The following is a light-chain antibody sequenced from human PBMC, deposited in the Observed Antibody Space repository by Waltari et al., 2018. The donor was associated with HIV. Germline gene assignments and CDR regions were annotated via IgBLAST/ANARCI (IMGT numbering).Light chain of an antibody. Sequence: QSALTQSASVSGSPGQSLTISCPGTSSDVGGYDYVSWYQQHPGKAPKLMIYEVSNRPSGVSTRFSGSKSGNTASLIISGLQAEDEADYYCTSYTSSTTLVFGTGTKVTVL. V-gene: IGLV2-14*01. CDR1: SSDVGGYDY. CDR3: TSYTSSTTLV. J-gene: IGLJ1*01. CDR2: EVS.